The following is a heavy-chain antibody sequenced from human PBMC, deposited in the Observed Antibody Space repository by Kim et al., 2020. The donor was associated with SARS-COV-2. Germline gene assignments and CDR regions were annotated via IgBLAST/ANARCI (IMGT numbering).Heavy chain of an antibody. V-gene: IGHV3-30*04. Sequence: GGSLRLSCAASGFTFSSYAMHWVRQAPGKGLEWVAVISYDGSNKYYADSVKGRFTISRDNSKNTLYLQMNSLRAEDTAVYYCARDFSRATPKDGSGSLLYYYYGMDVWGQGTTVTVSS. CDR1: GFTFSSYA. D-gene: IGHD3-10*01. CDR3: ARDFSRATPKDGSGSLLYYYYGMDV. J-gene: IGHJ6*02. CDR2: ISYDGSNK.